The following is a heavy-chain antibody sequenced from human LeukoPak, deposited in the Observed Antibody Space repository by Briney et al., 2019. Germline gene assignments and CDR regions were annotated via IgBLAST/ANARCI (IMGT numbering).Heavy chain of an antibody. Sequence: RPGGSLRLSCAASGFTFSSYAMSWVRPAPGKGLEWVSAISGSGGSTCYADSVKGRFTISRDNSKNTLYLQMTSLRAEDTAVYYCAKDRAYGDYSPDAFDIWGQGTMVTVSS. CDR1: GFTFSSYA. J-gene: IGHJ3*02. CDR3: AKDRAYGDYSPDAFDI. D-gene: IGHD4-17*01. CDR2: ISGSGGST. V-gene: IGHV3-23*01.